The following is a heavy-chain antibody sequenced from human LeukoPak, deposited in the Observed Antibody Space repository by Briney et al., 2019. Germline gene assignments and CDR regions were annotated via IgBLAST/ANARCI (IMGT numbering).Heavy chain of an antibody. Sequence: GSVKVSCKASGYTFTSYDINWVRQATGQGLEWMGWMNPNSGNTGYAQKFQGRVTITRNTSISTAYMELSSLRSEDTAVYYCARAKVVPAAIRRMYNWFDPWGQGTLVTVSS. CDR1: GYTFTSYD. V-gene: IGHV1-8*03. J-gene: IGHJ5*02. D-gene: IGHD2-2*02. CDR3: ARAKVVPAAIRRMYNWFDP. CDR2: MNPNSGNT.